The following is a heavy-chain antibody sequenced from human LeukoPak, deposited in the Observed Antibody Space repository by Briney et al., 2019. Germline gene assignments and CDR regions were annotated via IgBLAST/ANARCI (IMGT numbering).Heavy chain of an antibody. CDR2: IKQDGSEK. D-gene: IGHD6-19*01. CDR3: ARDGTPKQWLVRYYYYYMDV. Sequence: GGSLRLSCAASGFTFSSYWMSWVRQAPGKGLEWVANIKQDGSEKYYVDSVKGRFTISRDNAKNSLYLQMNSLRAEDTAVYYCARDGTPKQWLVRYYYYYMDVWGKGTTVTVSS. J-gene: IGHJ6*03. V-gene: IGHV3-7*01. CDR1: GFTFSSYW.